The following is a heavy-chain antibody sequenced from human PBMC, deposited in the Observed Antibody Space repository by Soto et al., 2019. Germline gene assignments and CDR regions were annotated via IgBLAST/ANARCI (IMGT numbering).Heavy chain of an antibody. Sequence: PGGSLRLSCTASGFTFSDYAMSWVRQPPGKGLEWVSVISAGGSTYYADSVKGRFTVSRANSKNTLYLQMNSLRAEDTAVYYCENVPIWCSSTSCYPEGFDYWGQGTLLTVSS. CDR1: GFTFSDYA. CDR2: ISAGGST. D-gene: IGHD2-2*01. CDR3: ENVPIWCSSTSCYPEGFDY. J-gene: IGHJ4*02. V-gene: IGHV3-23*01.